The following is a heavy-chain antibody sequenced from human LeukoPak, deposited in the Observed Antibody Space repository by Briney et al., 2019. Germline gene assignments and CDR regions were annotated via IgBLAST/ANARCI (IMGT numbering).Heavy chain of an antibody. CDR2: INHSGST. J-gene: IGHJ4*02. V-gene: IGHV4-34*01. CDR1: GGSFSGYY. Sequence: SETLSLTCAVYGGSFSGYYWSWIRQPPGKGLEWIGEINHSGSTNYNPSLKSRVTISVDTSKNQFSLKLSSVTAADTAVYYCARARSHSSGWNFWGQGTLVTVPS. CDR3: ARARSHSSGWNF. D-gene: IGHD6-19*01.